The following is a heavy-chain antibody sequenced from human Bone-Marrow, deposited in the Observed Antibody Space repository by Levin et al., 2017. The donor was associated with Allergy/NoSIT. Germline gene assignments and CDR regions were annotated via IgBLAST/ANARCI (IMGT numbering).Heavy chain of an antibody. CDR2: ISGSGGST. J-gene: IGHJ3*01. Sequence: GESLKISCAASGFTFSSHAMSWVRQAPGKGLEWVSGISGSGGSTYYADSVKGRFTISRDNSKNTLYLQMNSLRAEDTASYYCAKDGPLTYYFGSGSNINWGDAFDVWGQGTMVTVAS. V-gene: IGHV3-23*01. CDR3: AKDGPLTYYFGSGSNINWGDAFDV. CDR1: GFTFSSHA. D-gene: IGHD3-10*01.